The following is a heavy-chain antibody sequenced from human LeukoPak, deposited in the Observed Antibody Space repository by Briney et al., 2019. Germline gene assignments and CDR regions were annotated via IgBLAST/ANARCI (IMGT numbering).Heavy chain of an antibody. CDR3: ASQYDSSGYYLTPPDY. CDR1: GGSISSGSYY. V-gene: IGHV4-61*02. D-gene: IGHD3-22*01. Sequence: SETLSLTCTVSGGSISSGSYYWSWIRQPAGKGLEWIGRTYTSGSTNYNPSLKSRVTISVDTSKNQFSLKLSSETAADTAVYYCASQYDSSGYYLTPPDYWGQGTLVTVSS. CDR2: TYTSGST. J-gene: IGHJ4*02.